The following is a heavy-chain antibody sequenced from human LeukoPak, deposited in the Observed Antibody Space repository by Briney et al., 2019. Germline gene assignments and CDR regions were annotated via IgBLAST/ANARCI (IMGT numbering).Heavy chain of an antibody. CDR3: ARDNRVLISSSTNFDY. CDR2: ISSSSSYI. D-gene: IGHD6-6*01. Sequence: GGSLRLSCAASGFTFSSYSMNWVRQAPGKGLEWVSSISSSSSYIYYADSVKGRFTISRDNAKNSPYLQMNSLRAEDTAVYYCARDNRVLISSSTNFDYWGQGTLVTVSS. V-gene: IGHV3-21*01. CDR1: GFTFSSYS. J-gene: IGHJ4*02.